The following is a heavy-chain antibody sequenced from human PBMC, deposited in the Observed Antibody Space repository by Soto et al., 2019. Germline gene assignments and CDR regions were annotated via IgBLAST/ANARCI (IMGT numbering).Heavy chain of an antibody. V-gene: IGHV3-48*02. CDR3: ARDYTVRGVVYYYYGMDV. D-gene: IGHD3-10*01. Sequence: HPGGSLRLSCAASGFTFSSYSMNWVRQAPGKGLEWVSYISSSSSTIYYADSVKGRFTISRDNAKNSLYLQMNSLRDEDTAVYYCARDYTVRGVVYYYYGMDVWGQGTTVTVSS. J-gene: IGHJ6*02. CDR2: ISSSSSTI. CDR1: GFTFSSYS.